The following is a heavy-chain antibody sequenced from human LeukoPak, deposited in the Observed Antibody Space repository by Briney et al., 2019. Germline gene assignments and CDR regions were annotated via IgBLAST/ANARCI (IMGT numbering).Heavy chain of an antibody. CDR3: ARGWYGAFDI. CDR2: IDSDGSST. V-gene: IGHV3-74*01. J-gene: IGHJ3*02. D-gene: IGHD2-15*01. CDR1: AFTFSGSW. Sequence: GGSLRLSCAASAFTFSGSWMHWVRQAPGKGLVWVSRIDSDGSSTSYADAVKGRFTISRDNAKNTLYMQMNSLRAEDTAVHYCARGWYGAFDIWGQGTVVTVSS.